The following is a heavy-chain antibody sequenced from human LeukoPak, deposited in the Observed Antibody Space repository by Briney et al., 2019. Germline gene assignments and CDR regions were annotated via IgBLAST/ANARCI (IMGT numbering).Heavy chain of an antibody. CDR1: GGSINSYY. Sequence: SGTLSLTCTVSGGSINSYYWSWIRQPPGKGLEWIGSVYYSGSTYFNPSLKSQLTMSVDTSDSHFSLRLGSVTAADTAVYYCARPAHDAFDIWGQGTKVTVSS. V-gene: IGHV4-59*04. CDR3: ARPAHDAFDI. CDR2: VYYSGST. J-gene: IGHJ3*02.